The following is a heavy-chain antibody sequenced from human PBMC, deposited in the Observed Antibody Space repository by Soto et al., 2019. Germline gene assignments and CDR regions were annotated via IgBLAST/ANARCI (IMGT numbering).Heavy chain of an antibody. CDR1: GYTFTSYG. CDR2: ISAYNGNT. V-gene: IGHV1-18*01. CDR3: ARDRSPPDTYYDFWSGYYYYYYGMDV. Sequence: ASVKVSCKASGYTFTSYGISWVRQAPGQGLEWMGWISAYNGNTNYAQKLQGRVTMTTDTSTSTAYMELRSLRSDDTAVYYCARDRSPPDTYYDFWSGYYYYYYGMDVWGQGTTVTVSS. D-gene: IGHD3-3*01. J-gene: IGHJ6*02.